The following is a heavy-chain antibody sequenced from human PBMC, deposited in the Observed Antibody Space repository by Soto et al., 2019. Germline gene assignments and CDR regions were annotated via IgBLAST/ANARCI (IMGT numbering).Heavy chain of an antibody. J-gene: IGHJ3*02. CDR1: GFSLSDYS. D-gene: IGHD2-2*01. CDR3: ARGGSCYVGPGCVWDAFDI. V-gene: IGHV3-21*01. CDR2: ISGRSSYI. Sequence: EVQLVESGGGLVKPGGSLRLSCAASGFSLSDYSTHWVRQAPGKGLEWVSSISGRSSYIYYADSVKGRFSISRDSAKNHLYMQMNSLRAEDTAVYHCARGGSCYVGPGCVWDAFDIWGQGKMVTVSS.